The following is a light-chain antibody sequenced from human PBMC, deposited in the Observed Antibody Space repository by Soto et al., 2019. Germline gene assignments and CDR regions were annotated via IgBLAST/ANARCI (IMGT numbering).Light chain of an antibody. CDR3: MQSTQLPPT. V-gene: IGKV2D-29*02. CDR2: EVS. Sequence: DVVMTQTPLSLSVAPGQPASISCKSSQSLLHITGETFLFWYLQKPGQSPQLLIDEVSTRVSGVPDRFSGSGSGTDFTLEISRVETDDVGIYYCMQSTQLPPTFGQGTRLVIE. J-gene: IGKJ5*01. CDR1: QSLLHITGETF.